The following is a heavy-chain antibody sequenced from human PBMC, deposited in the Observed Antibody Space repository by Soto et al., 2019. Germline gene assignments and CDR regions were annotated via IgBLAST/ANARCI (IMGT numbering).Heavy chain of an antibody. CDR3: ARTDRDFYGLDV. CDR2: ISYDGSNK. V-gene: IGHV3-30-3*01. CDR1: GFTFSSYA. J-gene: IGHJ6*04. Sequence: GGSLRLSCAASGFTFSSYAMHWVRQAPGKGLEWVAVISYDGSNKYYADSVKGRFTISRDNSKNTLYLQMNSLRAEDTAVYYCARTDRDFYGLDVWGKGTTVTVS.